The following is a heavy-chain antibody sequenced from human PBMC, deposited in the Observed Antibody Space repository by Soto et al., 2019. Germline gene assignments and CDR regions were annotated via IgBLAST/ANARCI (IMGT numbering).Heavy chain of an antibody. Sequence: ASVKVSCKVSGYTLTELSMHWVRQAPGKGLEWMGGFDPEDGETIYAQKFQGRVTMTEDTSTDTAYMELSSLRSEDTAVYYCATAAVAIAAEENWFDPWGQGTLVTVSS. D-gene: IGHD6-13*01. CDR3: ATAAVAIAAEENWFDP. CDR1: GYTLTELS. J-gene: IGHJ5*02. V-gene: IGHV1-24*01. CDR2: FDPEDGET.